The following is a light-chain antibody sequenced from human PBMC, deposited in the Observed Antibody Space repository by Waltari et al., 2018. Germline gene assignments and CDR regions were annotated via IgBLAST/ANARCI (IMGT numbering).Light chain of an antibody. CDR3: QVWDGTTGV. V-gene: IGLV3-1*01. CDR2: RDT. CDR1: QLGDKY. J-gene: IGLJ1*01. Sequence: SYELTQPPSVSVSPGQTASITCSGDQLGDKYACWYQQKPGQSPVLVIYRDTKRPSGIPELFSCSNSGNTATLTISGTQAMDEADYYCQVWDGTTGVFGTGTKVTVL.